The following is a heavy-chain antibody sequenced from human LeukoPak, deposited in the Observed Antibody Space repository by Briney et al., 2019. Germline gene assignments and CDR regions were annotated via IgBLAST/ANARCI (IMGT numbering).Heavy chain of an antibody. D-gene: IGHD6-6*01. J-gene: IGHJ5*02. CDR3: ARGRVVRLAARTRADWFDP. CDR2: ISSSSSYI. V-gene: IGHV3-21*01. Sequence: GGSLRLSCAASGFTFSSYSMNWVRQAPGKGLGWVSSISSSSSYIYYADSVKGRFTISRDNAKNSLYLQMNSLRAEDTAVYYCARGRVVRLAARTRADWFDPWGQGTLVTVSS. CDR1: GFTFSSYS.